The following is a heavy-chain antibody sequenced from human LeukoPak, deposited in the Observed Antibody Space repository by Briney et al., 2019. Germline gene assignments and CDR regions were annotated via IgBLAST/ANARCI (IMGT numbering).Heavy chain of an antibody. Sequence: GGSLRLSCAASGFTFSSYAMHWVRQAPGKGLEWVAVISYDGSNKYYADSVKGRFTISRDNSKNTLYLQMNSLRAGDTAVYYCARAGRGVTLYTDYWGQGTLVTVSS. CDR1: GFTFSSYA. CDR3: ARAGRGVTLYTDY. J-gene: IGHJ4*02. D-gene: IGHD3-10*01. CDR2: ISYDGSNK. V-gene: IGHV3-30*04.